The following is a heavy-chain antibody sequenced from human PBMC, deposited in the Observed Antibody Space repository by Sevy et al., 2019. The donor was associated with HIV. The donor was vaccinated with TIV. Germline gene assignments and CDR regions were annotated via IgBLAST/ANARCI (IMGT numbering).Heavy chain of an antibody. CDR3: ATGEGYFDSSGFSPFGY. CDR2: FDPEDGET. Sequence: ASVKVSCKVSGYTLTELSMHWVRQAPGKGLEWMGGFDPEDGETIYAQKFQGRVTMTEDTSTDTAYMELGSLRSEDTAVYYCATGEGYFDSSGFSPFGYWGQGTLVTVSS. D-gene: IGHD3-22*01. CDR1: GYTLTELS. J-gene: IGHJ4*02. V-gene: IGHV1-24*01.